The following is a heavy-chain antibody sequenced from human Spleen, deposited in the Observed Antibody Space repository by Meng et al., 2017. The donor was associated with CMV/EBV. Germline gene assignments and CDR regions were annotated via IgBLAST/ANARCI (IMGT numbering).Heavy chain of an antibody. J-gene: IGHJ4*02. Sequence: ASGFTLSGYAMNWVRQAPGKGLEWVSTISASGANTYYADSVKGRFTISRDNSKNTLYLHVNSLRAEDTAVYYCAKVIFGVLSPFDSWGQGTLVTVSS. CDR1: GFTLSGYA. CDR2: ISASGANT. CDR3: AKVIFGVLSPFDS. V-gene: IGHV3-23*01. D-gene: IGHD3-3*01.